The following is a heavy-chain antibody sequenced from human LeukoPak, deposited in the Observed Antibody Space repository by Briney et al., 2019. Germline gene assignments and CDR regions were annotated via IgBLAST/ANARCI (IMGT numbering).Heavy chain of an antibody. J-gene: IGHJ4*02. D-gene: IGHD3-10*01. Sequence: PGGSLRLSCAASGFTFSDYYMSWIRQAPGKGLEWVSAISGSGGSTYYADSVKGRFTISRDNSKNTLYLQMNSLRAEDTAVYYCAKERWFGELSNWGQGTLVTVSS. CDR2: ISGSGGST. CDR1: GFTFSDYY. V-gene: IGHV3-23*01. CDR3: AKERWFGELSN.